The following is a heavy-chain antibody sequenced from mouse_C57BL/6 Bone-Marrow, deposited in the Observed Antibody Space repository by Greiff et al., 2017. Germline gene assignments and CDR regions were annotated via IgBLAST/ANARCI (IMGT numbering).Heavy chain of an antibody. CDR3: ARFPYDYDEGYAMDY. V-gene: IGHV1-81*01. CDR1: GYTFTSYG. J-gene: IGHJ4*01. CDR2: IYPRSGNT. Sequence: QVQLQQSGAELARPGASVKLSCKASGYTFTSYGISWVKQRTGQGLEWIGEIYPRSGNTYYNEKFKGKATLTADKSSSTAYMELRSLTSEDSAVYFCARFPYDYDEGYAMDYWGQGTSVTVSS. D-gene: IGHD2-4*01.